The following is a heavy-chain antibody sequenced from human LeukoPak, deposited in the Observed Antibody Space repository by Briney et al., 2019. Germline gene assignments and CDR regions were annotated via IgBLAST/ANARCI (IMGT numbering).Heavy chain of an antibody. CDR3: AKTGDDWLLSRLDY. J-gene: IGHJ4*02. D-gene: IGHD3-9*01. CDR1: GFTFGDYA. CDR2: IRSKAYGGTT. V-gene: IGHV3-49*04. Sequence: QPGRSLRLSCTASGFTFGDYAMSWVRQAPGKGLEWVGFIRSKAYGGTTEYAASVKGRFTISRDDSKSIAYLQMNSLRAEDTAVYYCAKTGDDWLLSRLDYWGQGTLVTVSS.